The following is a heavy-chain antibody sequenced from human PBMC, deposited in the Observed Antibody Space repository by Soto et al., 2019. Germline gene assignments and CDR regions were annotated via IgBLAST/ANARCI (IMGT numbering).Heavy chain of an antibody. Sequence: EVQLVESGGVVVQPGGSLRLSCAASGFPFNDYSMHWVRQVPGKGLEWVSLFSWDGSSTYYADSVKGRFTISRDNSKNSMYLLMNSLSTEDTALYYCAKAMGGYYYGMDVWGQGTTVTVSS. J-gene: IGHJ6*02. CDR1: GFPFNDYS. CDR3: AKAMGGYYYGMDV. D-gene: IGHD3-16*01. V-gene: IGHV3-43*01. CDR2: FSWDGSST.